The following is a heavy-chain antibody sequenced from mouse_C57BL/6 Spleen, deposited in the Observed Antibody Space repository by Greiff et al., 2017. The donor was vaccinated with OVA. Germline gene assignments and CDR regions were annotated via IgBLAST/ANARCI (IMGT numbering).Heavy chain of an antibody. Sequence: QVQLQQPGAELVRPGPSVKLSCKASGYTFTSYWMHWVKQRPGQGLEWIGVIDPSDSYTNYNQKFKGKATLTVDTSSSTAYMQLSSLTSEDSAVYYCARGDSSGYVSWFAYWGQGTLVTVSA. D-gene: IGHD3-2*02. CDR3: ARGDSSGYVSWFAY. J-gene: IGHJ3*01. CDR2: IDPSDSYT. CDR1: GYTFTSYW. V-gene: IGHV1-59*01.